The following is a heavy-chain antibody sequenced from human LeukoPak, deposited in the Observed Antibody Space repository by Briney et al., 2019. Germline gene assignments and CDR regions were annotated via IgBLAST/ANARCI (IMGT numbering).Heavy chain of an antibody. CDR1: GDSVSRSTYY. Sequence: SETLSLTCTVSGDSVSRSTYYWGWIRQPPGKGLEWIGTIYYSETTYYDPSLKSRVTISVDSSKNQFSLKVTSVTATDTAVYYCARQGDSNGYSTLDYWGQGILVTVSS. V-gene: IGHV4-39*01. CDR2: IYYSETT. D-gene: IGHD3-22*01. CDR3: ARQGDSNGYSTLDY. J-gene: IGHJ4*02.